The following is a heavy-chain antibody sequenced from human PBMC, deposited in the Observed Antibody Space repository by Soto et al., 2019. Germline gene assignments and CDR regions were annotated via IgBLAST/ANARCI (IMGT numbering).Heavy chain of an antibody. V-gene: IGHV3-23*01. D-gene: IGHD3-22*01. CDR2: ISGSGGST. CDR1: GFTFSSYA. Sequence: VGSLRLSCAASGFTFSSYAMSWVRQAPGKGLEWVSAISGSGGSTYYADSVKGRFTIPRDNSKNTLYLQMNSLRAEDTAVYYCATEIRYYDRSGYAQYNGFDPWGHGNLVTVPS. CDR3: ATEIRYYDRSGYAQYNGFDP. J-gene: IGHJ5*02.